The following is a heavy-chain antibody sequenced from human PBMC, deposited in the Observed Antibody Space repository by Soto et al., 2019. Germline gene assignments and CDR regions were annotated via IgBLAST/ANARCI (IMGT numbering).Heavy chain of an antibody. J-gene: IGHJ6*02. Sequence: PSETLSLTCTVSGGSVSSGSYYWSWIRQPPGKGLEWIGYIYYSGSTNYNPSLKSRVTISVDTSKNQFSLKLSSVTAADTAVYYCARAMGDWGTYSFYYGMDVWGQGTTVTVSS. CDR2: IYYSGST. CDR1: GGSVSSGSYY. CDR3: ARAMGDWGTYSFYYGMDV. D-gene: IGHD3-16*01. V-gene: IGHV4-61*01.